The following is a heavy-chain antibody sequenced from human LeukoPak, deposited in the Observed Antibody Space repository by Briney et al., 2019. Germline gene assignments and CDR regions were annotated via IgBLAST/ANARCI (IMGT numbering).Heavy chain of an antibody. D-gene: IGHD1-14*01. CDR3: AGWSSGSSAYDI. CDR1: GGSTSSSSYY. Sequence: SETLSLTCTVSGGSTSSSSYYWSWIRQPPGKGLERLGSIFHSGSTYYSPSFKSRVTISADTSKNQFSLRLPSVTAADTAVYYCAGWSSGSSAYDIWGHGTMVTVSS. J-gene: IGHJ3*02. CDR2: IFHSGST. V-gene: IGHV4-39*01.